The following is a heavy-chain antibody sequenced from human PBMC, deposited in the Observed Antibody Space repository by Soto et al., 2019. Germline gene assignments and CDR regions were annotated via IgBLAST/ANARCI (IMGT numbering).Heavy chain of an antibody. Sequence: GCLRLSFASSGFSFSIHLMSWVRQAPGKGLEWVANIKQDGSEKYYVVSVTGRFTISRDNAKNSLYLQMNSLRAEDTAVYYCARDRLGVSDAFDIWGQGTMVTVSS. V-gene: IGHV3-7*01. CDR3: ARDRLGVSDAFDI. CDR2: IKQDGSEK. CDR1: GFSFSIHL. J-gene: IGHJ3*02. D-gene: IGHD1-26*01.